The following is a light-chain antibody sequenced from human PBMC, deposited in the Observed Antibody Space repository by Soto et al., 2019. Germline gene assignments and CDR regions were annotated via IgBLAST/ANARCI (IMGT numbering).Light chain of an antibody. CDR1: SSNIGSNT. CDR3: AAWDDSLNGVV. Sequence: QSVLTQPPSASGTPGQRVTISCSGSSSNIGSNTVNWYQQLPGTAPKLLIYSNNYRPSGVPDRFSGSKSGTSASLAISGLQSEYEADYYCAAWDDSLNGVVFGGGTKLTVL. V-gene: IGLV1-44*01. J-gene: IGLJ2*01. CDR2: SNN.